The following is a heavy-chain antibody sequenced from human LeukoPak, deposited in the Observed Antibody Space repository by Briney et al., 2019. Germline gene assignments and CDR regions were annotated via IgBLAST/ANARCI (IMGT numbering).Heavy chain of an antibody. CDR2: ISAYNGNT. CDR1: GYTFTNYG. CDR3: ARDQLSRGVWFDP. D-gene: IGHD1-1*01. V-gene: IGHV1-18*01. J-gene: IGHJ5*02. Sequence: GASVKVSCKASGYTFTNYGVSWVRQAPGQGLEWMGWISAYNGNTNYAQKLQGRVTMTTDTSTSTAYMELRSLRSDDTAVYYCARDQLSRGVWFDPWGQGTLVTVSS.